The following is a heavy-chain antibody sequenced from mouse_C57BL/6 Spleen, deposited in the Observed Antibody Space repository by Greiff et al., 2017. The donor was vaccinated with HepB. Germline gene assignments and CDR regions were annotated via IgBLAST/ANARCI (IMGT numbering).Heavy chain of an antibody. Sequence: QVQLQQSGAELVRPGASVTLSCKASGYTFTDYEMHWVKQTPVHGLEWIGAIDPETGGTAYNQKFKGKAILTADKSSSTAYMELRSLTSEDSAVYYCTRGSYDYPYYFDYWGQGTTLTVSS. CDR2: IDPETGGT. CDR1: GYTFTDYE. CDR3: TRGSYDYPYYFDY. J-gene: IGHJ2*01. D-gene: IGHD2-4*01. V-gene: IGHV1-15*01.